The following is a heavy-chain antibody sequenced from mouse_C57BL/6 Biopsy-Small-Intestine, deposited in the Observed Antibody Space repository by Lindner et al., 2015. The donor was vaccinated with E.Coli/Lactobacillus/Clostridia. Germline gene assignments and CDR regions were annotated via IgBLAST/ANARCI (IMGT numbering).Heavy chain of an antibody. J-gene: IGHJ4*01. CDR2: ISTYYGDS. D-gene: IGHD2-13*01. V-gene: IGHV1S137*01. CDR3: ARSRYFSDHFYYYAMDY. Sequence: VQLQESGAELVRPGVSVKISCKGSGYTFTDYTLHWVMQSHAKSLEWIGVISTYYGDSNYNQKFKGKATMTVDKSSSTAYMELARLTSEDSAAYYCARSRYFSDHFYYYAMDYWGQGTSVTVSS. CDR1: GYTFTDYT.